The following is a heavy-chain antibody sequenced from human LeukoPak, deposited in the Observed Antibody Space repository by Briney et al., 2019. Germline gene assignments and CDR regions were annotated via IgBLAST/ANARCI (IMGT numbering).Heavy chain of an antibody. D-gene: IGHD3-10*01. CDR3: ARDRRGLDP. V-gene: IGHV3-11*05. CDR2: TSSDSSYT. Sequence: KPGGSLRLSCAASGFTFGDSYMTWIRQSPGKGLEWVSYTSSDSSYTKYADSVKGRFTISRDNARNSLYLQINSLRVEDTAVYYCARDRRGLDPWGRGTLVTVSS. J-gene: IGHJ5*02. CDR1: GFTFGDSY.